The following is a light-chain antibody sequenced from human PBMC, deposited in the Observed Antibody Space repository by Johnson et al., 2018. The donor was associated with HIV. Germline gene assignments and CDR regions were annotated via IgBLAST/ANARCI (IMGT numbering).Light chain of an antibody. V-gene: IGLV1-51*02. J-gene: IGLJ1*01. CDR2: ENT. Sequence: QSVLTQPPSVSAAPGPKVTISCSGSSSDMGNYAVSWYQQLPGTAPKLLIYENTKRPSGIPDRFSRSKSGTSATLPTPRLQPWDKADYSCGTWESSLSPYVFGTGTKVTVL. CDR3: GTWESSLSPYV. CDR1: SSDMGNYA.